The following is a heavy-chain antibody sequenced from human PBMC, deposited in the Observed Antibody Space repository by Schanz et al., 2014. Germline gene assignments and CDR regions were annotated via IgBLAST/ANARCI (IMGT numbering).Heavy chain of an antibody. D-gene: IGHD6-13*01. CDR2: IYSGIGA. Sequence: EGQLAESGGGLVQPGGSLRLSCAVSGFTVSSNHMSWVRQAPGKGLEWVSVIYSGIGAYYADSVKGRFTISRDNSKNTLYLQMNSLRAGDTAVYYCAREEGWGIAAAGPKHYYYGMDVWGQGTTVTVSS. J-gene: IGHJ6*02. CDR1: GFTVSSNH. V-gene: IGHV3-66*01. CDR3: AREEGWGIAAAGPKHYYYGMDV.